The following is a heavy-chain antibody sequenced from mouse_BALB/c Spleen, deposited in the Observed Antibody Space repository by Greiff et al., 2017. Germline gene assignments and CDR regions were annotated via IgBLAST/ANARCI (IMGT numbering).Heavy chain of an antibody. Sequence: GGGLVQPKGSLKLSCAASGFTFNTNAMNWVRQAPGKGLEWVARIRSKSNNYATYYADSVKDRFTISRDDSQSMLYLQMNNLKTEDTAMYYCVREYYRYDGFAYWGQGTLVTVSA. D-gene: IGHD2-14*01. V-gene: IGHV10S3*01. CDR3: VREYYRYDGFAY. J-gene: IGHJ3*01. CDR1: GFTFNTNA. CDR2: IRSKSNNYAT.